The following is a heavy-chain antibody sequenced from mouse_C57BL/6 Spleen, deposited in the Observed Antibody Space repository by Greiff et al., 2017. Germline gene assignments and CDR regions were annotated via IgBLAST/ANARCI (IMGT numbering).Heavy chain of an antibody. V-gene: IGHV1-55*01. Sequence: QVQLQQPGAELVKPGASVKMSCKASGYTFTSYWITWVKQRPGQGLGWIGDIYPGSGSTNYNEKFKSKATLTVDTSSSTAYMQLSSLTSEDSAVYYCARGDYSNYGGAYWGQGTLVTVSA. J-gene: IGHJ3*01. CDR2: IYPGSGST. D-gene: IGHD2-5*01. CDR3: ARGDYSNYGGAY. CDR1: GYTFTSYW.